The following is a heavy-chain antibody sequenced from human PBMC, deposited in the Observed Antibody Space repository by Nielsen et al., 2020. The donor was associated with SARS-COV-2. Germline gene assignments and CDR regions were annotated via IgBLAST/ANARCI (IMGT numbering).Heavy chain of an antibody. CDR1: GFTFSSYG. D-gene: IGHD6-19*01. CDR3: AKAGGGYSSGWYFDY. Sequence: GESLKISCAASGFTFSSYGMHWVRQAPGKGLEWVAVISYDGSNKYYADSVKGRFTISRDNSKNTLYLQMNSLRAEDTAVYYCAKAGGGYSSGWYFDYWGQGTLVTVSS. V-gene: IGHV3-30*18. J-gene: IGHJ4*02. CDR2: ISYDGSNK.